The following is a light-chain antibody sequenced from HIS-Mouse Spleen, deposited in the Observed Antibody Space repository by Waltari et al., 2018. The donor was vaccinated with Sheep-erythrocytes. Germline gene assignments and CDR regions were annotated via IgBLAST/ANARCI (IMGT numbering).Light chain of an antibody. CDR2: DVS. J-gene: IGLJ2*01. CDR1: SSDVGGYNY. CDR3: CSYAGSYTLV. Sequence: QSALTQPRSVSGSPGQSVTISCTGTSSDVGGYNYVSWYQQHPGKAPKLRIYDVSKWPSGVPDRFAGSKSGNTASLTISGLQAEDEADYYCCSYAGSYTLVFGGGTKLTVL. V-gene: IGLV2-11*01.